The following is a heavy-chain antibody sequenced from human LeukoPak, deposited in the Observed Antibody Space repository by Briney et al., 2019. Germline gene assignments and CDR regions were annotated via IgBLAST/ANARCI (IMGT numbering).Heavy chain of an antibody. CDR1: GYTFTGYY. J-gene: IGHJ3*02. D-gene: IGHD3-22*01. V-gene: IGHV1-2*02. CDR3: ARHAYYDSSGPPTDRTFDI. Sequence: ASVKVSCKASGYTFTGYYLHWVRQAPGQGLEWMGWINPNSGGTNYAQKFQGRVTMTRDTSISTAYMGLSRLRSDDAAVYYCARHAYYDSSGPPTDRTFDIWGQGTMGTVSS. CDR2: INPNSGGT.